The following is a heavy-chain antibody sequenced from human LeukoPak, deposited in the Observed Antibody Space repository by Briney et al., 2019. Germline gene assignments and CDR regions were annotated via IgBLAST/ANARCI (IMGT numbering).Heavy chain of an antibody. CDR3: ARNLGPFDV. CDR2: IADAGT. Sequence: PGGSLRLSCAASGFTFSSYAMSWVRQAPGKGLEWVSTIADAGTYYADSVKGRFIISRDNSKNMLYLQLNSLRADDTAMYYCARNLGPFDVRGHGTMVTVSS. D-gene: IGHD3-16*01. CDR1: GFTFSSYA. J-gene: IGHJ3*01. V-gene: IGHV3-23*01.